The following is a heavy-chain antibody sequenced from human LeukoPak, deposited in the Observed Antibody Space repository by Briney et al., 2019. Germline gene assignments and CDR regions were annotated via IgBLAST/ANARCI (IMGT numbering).Heavy chain of an antibody. CDR3: ARDSAYCSSTGCYAPDY. Sequence: PSETLSLTCTVSGGSISSSSYYWGWIRQPPGKGLEWIGSIYYSGSTYYNLSLKSRVTISVDTSKNQFPLKLSSVTAADTAVYYCARDSAYCSSTGCYAPDYWGQGTLVTVSS. J-gene: IGHJ4*02. CDR1: GGSISSSSYY. CDR2: IYYSGST. D-gene: IGHD2-2*01. V-gene: IGHV4-39*06.